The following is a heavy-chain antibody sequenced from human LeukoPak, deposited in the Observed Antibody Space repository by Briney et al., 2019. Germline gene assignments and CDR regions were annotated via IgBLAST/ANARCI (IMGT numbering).Heavy chain of an antibody. D-gene: IGHD2-2*01. Sequence: SQTLSLTCTLSGGSINIGGYYWSWIRQHPGKGLEWVGYIYYTGTTYYNASLKSRLTMSVDTSENQFSLKLTSVTAADTAVYYCARYSSRSFYFDFWGQGTLVTVSS. V-gene: IGHV4-31*03. CDR2: IYYTGTT. CDR3: ARYSSRSFYFDF. CDR1: GGSINIGGYY. J-gene: IGHJ4*02.